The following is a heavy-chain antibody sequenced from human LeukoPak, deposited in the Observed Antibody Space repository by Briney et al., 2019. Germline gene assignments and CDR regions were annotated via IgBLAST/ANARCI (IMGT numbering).Heavy chain of an antibody. J-gene: IGHJ6*03. CDR2: IYSSGST. CDR1: GGSVSSYY. Sequence: SETLSLTCTVSGGSVSSYYWSWIRQPAGKGLEWIGRIYSSGSTDYNPSLKSRVTMSVDTSKNQFSLKLSSVTAADTAVYYCATTDYDFWSGYPHYYYMDVWGKGTTVTVSS. CDR3: ATTDYDFWSGYPHYYYMDV. V-gene: IGHV4-4*07. D-gene: IGHD3-3*01.